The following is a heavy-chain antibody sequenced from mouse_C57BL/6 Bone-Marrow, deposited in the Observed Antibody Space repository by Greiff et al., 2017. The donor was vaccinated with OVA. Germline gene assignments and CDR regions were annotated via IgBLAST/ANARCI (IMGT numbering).Heavy chain of an antibody. J-gene: IGHJ2*01. CDR1: GFTFSSYA. D-gene: IGHD1-1*01. CDR2: ISDGGSYT. CDR3: ARGGYGSSWDFDY. Sequence: DVMLVESGGGLVKPGGSLKLSCAASGFTFSSYAMSWVRQTPEKRLEWVATISDGGSYTYYPDNVKGRFTISRDNAKNNLYLQMSHLKSEDTAMYYCARGGYGSSWDFDYWGQGTTLTVSS. V-gene: IGHV5-4*03.